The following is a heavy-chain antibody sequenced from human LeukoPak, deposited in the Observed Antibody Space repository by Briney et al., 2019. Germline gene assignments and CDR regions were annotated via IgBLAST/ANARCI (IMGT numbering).Heavy chain of an antibody. CDR2: INHSGST. D-gene: IGHD2-2*01. V-gene: IGHV4-34*01. CDR1: GGSFSGYY. CDR3: ARGCSSTSCLYYFDY. J-gene: IGHJ4*02. Sequence: PSETLSLTCAVYGGSFSGYYWSWIRQPPGKGLEWIGEINHSGSTNYNPSLKSRVTISVDTSKNQFSLKLSSVTAADTALYYCARGCSSTSCLYYFDYWGQGTLVTVSS.